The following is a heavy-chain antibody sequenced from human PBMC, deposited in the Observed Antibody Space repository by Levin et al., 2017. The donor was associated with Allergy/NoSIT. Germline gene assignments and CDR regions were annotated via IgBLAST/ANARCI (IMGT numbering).Heavy chain of an antibody. V-gene: IGHV4-59*08. CDR2: IYYSGST. D-gene: IGHD3-16*01. Sequence: SETLSLTCTVSGGSISSYYWSWIRQPPGKGLEWIGYIYYSGSTNYNPSLKSRVTISVDTSKNQFSLKLSSVTAADTAVYYCARLAAPEDYDYVWGTPSGHAFDIWGQGTMVTVSS. CDR1: GGSISSYY. J-gene: IGHJ3*02. CDR3: ARLAAPEDYDYVWGTPSGHAFDI.